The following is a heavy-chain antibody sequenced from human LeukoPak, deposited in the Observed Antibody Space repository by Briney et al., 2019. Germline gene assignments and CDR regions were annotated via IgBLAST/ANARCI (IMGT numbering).Heavy chain of an antibody. CDR1: GYTFTCYY. J-gene: IGHJ3*02. Sequence: ASVKVSCKASGYTFTCYYMHWVRQAPGQGLEWMGWINPNSGGTNYAQKFQGRVTMTRDTSISTAYMELSRLRSDDTAVYYCAREPPGIAADAFDIWGQGTMVTVSS. CDR2: INPNSGGT. CDR3: AREPPGIAADAFDI. V-gene: IGHV1-2*02. D-gene: IGHD6-13*01.